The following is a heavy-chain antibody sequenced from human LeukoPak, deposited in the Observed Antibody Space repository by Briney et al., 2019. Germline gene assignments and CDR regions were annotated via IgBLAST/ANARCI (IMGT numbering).Heavy chain of an antibody. CDR1: GFTFSNYA. D-gene: IGHD2-15*01. CDR2: ITGNGADT. J-gene: IGHJ4*02. CDR3: AKGTLPSCTGSRRYPFDY. V-gene: IGHV3-23*01. Sequence: SGGSLRPSCAASGFTFSNYAMTWVRQAPGKGLECVSVITGNGADTAYADSVKGRFTISRDNSKNTLYLQMNSLRAEDTAVYYCAKGTLPSCTGSRRYPFDYWGQGTLVTVSS.